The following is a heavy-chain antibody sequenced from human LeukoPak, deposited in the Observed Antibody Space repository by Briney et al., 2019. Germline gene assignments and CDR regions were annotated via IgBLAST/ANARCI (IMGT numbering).Heavy chain of an antibody. V-gene: IGHV3-23*01. CDR3: AKIGSKLSITGTIRYFDY. J-gene: IGHJ4*02. CDR1: GFTSSLYA. D-gene: IGHD1-7*01. CDR2: ISGSGGST. Sequence: GGSLRLSCAASGFTSSLYAMSWVRQAPGKGLEWVSAISGSGGSTYYADSVKGRFTISRDNSKNTLYLQMNSLRAEDTAVYYCAKIGSKLSITGTIRYFDYWGQGTLVTVSS.